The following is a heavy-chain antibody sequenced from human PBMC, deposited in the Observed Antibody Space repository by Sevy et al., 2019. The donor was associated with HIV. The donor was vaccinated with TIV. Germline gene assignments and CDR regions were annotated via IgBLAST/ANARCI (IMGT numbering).Heavy chain of an antibody. J-gene: IGHJ4*02. CDR1: GFTFSSYA. V-gene: IGHV3-30-3*01. D-gene: IGHD5-12*01. CDR3: ARGSGYETYLDY. Sequence: GGSLRLSCAASGFTFSSYAMHWVRQAPGKGLEWVAVISYDGSNKYYADSVKGRFTISRDNSKNTLYLQMNSLRAEDTAVYYCARGSGYETYLDYWGQGTLVTVSS. CDR2: ISYDGSNK.